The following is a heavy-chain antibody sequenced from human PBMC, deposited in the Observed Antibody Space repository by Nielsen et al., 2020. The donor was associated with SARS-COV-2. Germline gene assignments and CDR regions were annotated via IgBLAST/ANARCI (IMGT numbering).Heavy chain of an antibody. CDR3: ARDQQGDGYFDY. CDR1: GGTFSSYA. Sequence: SVKVSCKASGGTFSSYAISWVRQAPGQGLEWMVGIIPIFGTANYAQKFQGRVTITADESTSTAYMELSSLRSEDTAVYYCARDQQGDGYFDYWGQGTLVTVSS. CDR2: IIPIFGTA. V-gene: IGHV1-69*13. J-gene: IGHJ4*02. D-gene: IGHD3-10*01.